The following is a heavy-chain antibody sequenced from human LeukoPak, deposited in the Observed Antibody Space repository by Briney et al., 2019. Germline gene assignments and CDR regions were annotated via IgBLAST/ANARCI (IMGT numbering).Heavy chain of an antibody. V-gene: IGHV1-69*05. J-gene: IGHJ3*02. CDR3: ARDPRAGYCSGGSCDAFDI. D-gene: IGHD2-15*01. CDR2: IIPIFGTA. CDR1: GGTFSSYA. Sequence: SVKVSCKASGGTFSSYAISWVRQAPGQGLEWMGGIIPIFGTANYAQKFQGRVTITTDESTSTAYMELSSLRSEDTAVYYCARDPRAGYCSGGSCDAFDIWGKGTMVTVSS.